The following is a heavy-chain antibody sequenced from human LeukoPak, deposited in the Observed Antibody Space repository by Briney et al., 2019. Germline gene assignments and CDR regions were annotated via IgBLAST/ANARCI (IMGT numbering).Heavy chain of an antibody. Sequence: PSETLSLTCTVSGGSISSSSYYWGRIRQPPGKGLEWIGSIYYSGSTYYNPSLKSRATISVDTSKNQFSLKLSSVTAADTAVYYCASLAGEGGPYPALVDYWGQGTLVTVSS. J-gene: IGHJ4*02. V-gene: IGHV4-39*01. CDR1: GGSISSSSYY. CDR3: ASLAGEGGPYPALVDY. D-gene: IGHD6-19*01. CDR2: IYYSGST.